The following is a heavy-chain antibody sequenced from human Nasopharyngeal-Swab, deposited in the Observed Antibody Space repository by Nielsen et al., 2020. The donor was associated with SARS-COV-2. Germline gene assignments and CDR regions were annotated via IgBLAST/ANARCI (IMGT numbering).Heavy chain of an antibody. J-gene: IGHJ6*03. CDR1: GGTFSSYA. CDR3: AILEWLLEQGGPYYYMDV. D-gene: IGHD3-3*01. V-gene: IGHV1-69*13. Sequence: SVKVSCKASGGTFSSYAISWVRQAPGQGLEWMGGIIPIFGTANYAQKFQGRVTITADESTSTAYMELSSLRSEDTAVYCCAILEWLLEQGGPYYYMDVWGKGTTVTVSS. CDR2: IIPIFGTA.